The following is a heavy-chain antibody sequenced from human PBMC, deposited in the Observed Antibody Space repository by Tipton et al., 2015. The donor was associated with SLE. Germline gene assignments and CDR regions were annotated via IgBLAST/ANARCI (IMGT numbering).Heavy chain of an antibody. Sequence: TLSLTCAVYGGSFSGYYWSWIRQPPGKGLEGIGEINHSGSTNYNPSIKSRVTISVDTSKNQFSLKLSSVTAADTAVYYCARGIEWELYYFDYWGQGTLVTVSS. CDR3: ARGIEWELYYFDY. V-gene: IGHV4-34*01. J-gene: IGHJ4*02. D-gene: IGHD1-26*01. CDR2: INHSGST. CDR1: GGSFSGYY.